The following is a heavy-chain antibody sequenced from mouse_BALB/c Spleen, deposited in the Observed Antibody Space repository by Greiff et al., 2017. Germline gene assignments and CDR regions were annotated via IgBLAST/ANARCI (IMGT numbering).Heavy chain of an antibody. CDR1: GFSLTSYG. D-gene: IGHD1-1*01. V-gene: IGHV2-6-2*01. J-gene: IGHJ1*01. CDR2: IRSDGST. Sequence: VQLQQSGPDLVAPSQSLSITCTVSGFSLTSYGVHWVRQPPGKGLEWLVVIRSDGSTTYNSALKSRLSISKDNSKSQVFLKMNSLQTDDTAMYYCARHSTVVEGYWYFDVWGAGTTVTVSS. CDR3: ARHSTVVEGYWYFDV.